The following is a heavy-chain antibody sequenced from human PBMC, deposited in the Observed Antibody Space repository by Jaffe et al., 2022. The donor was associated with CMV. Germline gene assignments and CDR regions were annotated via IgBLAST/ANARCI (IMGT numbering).Heavy chain of an antibody. Sequence: QVQLVQSGAEVKKPGASVKVSCKASGYTFTSYAMHWVRQAPGQRLEWMGWINAGNGNTKYSQKFQGRVTITRDTSASTAYMELSSLRSEDTAVYYCARETPWIQLPYYYYYMDVWGKGTTVTVSS. CDR3: ARETPWIQLPYYYYYMDV. CDR1: GYTFTSYA. D-gene: IGHD5-18*01. V-gene: IGHV1-3*01. CDR2: INAGNGNT. J-gene: IGHJ6*03.